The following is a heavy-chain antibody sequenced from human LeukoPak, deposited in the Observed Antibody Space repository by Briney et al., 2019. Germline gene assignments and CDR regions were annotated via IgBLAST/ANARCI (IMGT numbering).Heavy chain of an antibody. D-gene: IGHD2-2*01. J-gene: IGHJ4*02. CDR2: ISAYNGNT. Sequence: GASVTVSCKASGYTFTIYGISWVRQAPGQGLEWMGWISAYNGNTNYAQKLQGRVTMTTDTSTSTAYMELRSLRSDDTAVYYCARDWSCSSTSCDDYWGQGTLVTVSS. CDR1: GYTFTIYG. V-gene: IGHV1-18*01. CDR3: ARDWSCSSTSCDDY.